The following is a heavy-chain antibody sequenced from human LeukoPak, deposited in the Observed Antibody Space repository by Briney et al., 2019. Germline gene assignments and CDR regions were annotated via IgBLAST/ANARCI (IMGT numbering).Heavy chain of an antibody. CDR2: INHSGST. D-gene: IGHD3-3*01. Sequence: SETLSLTCAVYGGSFSGYYWSWIRQPPGKGLEWIGEINHSGSTNYNPSLKSRVTISVDTSKNQFSLKLSSVTAADTAVYYCARGVPDFWSGYYDYYYYYYMDVRGKGTTVTVSS. J-gene: IGHJ6*03. CDR1: GGSFSGYY. V-gene: IGHV4-34*01. CDR3: ARGVPDFWSGYYDYYYYYYMDV.